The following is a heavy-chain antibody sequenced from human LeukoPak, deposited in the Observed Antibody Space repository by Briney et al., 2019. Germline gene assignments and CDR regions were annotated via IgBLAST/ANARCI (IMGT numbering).Heavy chain of an antibody. CDR2: IYHSGST. V-gene: IGHV4-59*04. D-gene: IGHD6-6*01. J-gene: IGHJ4*02. CDR3: AQVGSSSPDFHY. Sequence: SETLSLTCTVSGGSISSYYWSWVRQPRGKGGEWVGYIYHSGSTYYNPSRKSRGTISVDRAKNHFSLKLSSVTAADTAVYYCAQVGSSSPDFHYWGQGTLVTLSS. CDR1: GGSISSYY.